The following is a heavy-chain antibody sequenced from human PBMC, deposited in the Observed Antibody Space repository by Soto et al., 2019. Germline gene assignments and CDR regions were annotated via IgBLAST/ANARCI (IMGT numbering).Heavy chain of an antibody. D-gene: IGHD4-4*01. V-gene: IGHV3-33*01. Sequence: PGGSLRLSCAASGFTFSSYGMHWVRQAPGKGLEWVAVIWYDGSNKYYADSVKGRFTISRDNSKNTLYLQMNSLRAEDTAVYYCARVLGGPMTTVYDYYYYYGMDVWGQGTTVTVSS. J-gene: IGHJ6*02. CDR3: ARVLGGPMTTVYDYYYYYGMDV. CDR2: IWYDGSNK. CDR1: GFTFSSYG.